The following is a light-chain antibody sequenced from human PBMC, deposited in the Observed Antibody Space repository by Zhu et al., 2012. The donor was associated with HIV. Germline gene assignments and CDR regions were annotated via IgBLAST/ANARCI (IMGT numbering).Light chain of an antibody. J-gene: IGKJ1*01. CDR2: DAS. CDR1: QSVGSN. CDR3: QLRDDWSWT. Sequence: PGEGATLSCRASQSVGSNLAWYQQKPGQAPRPFIYDASNRASGIPARFTGSGSGTDFTLTISSLEPEDFAIYYCQLRDDWSWTFGQGTKVEIK. V-gene: IGKV3-11*01.